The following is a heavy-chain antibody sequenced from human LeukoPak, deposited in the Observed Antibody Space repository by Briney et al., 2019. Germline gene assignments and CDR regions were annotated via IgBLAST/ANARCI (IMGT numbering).Heavy chain of an antibody. CDR1: GFTFSSYE. Sequence: GGSLRLSCAASGFTFSSYEMNWVRQAPGKGLEWVSYISSSGSTIYYADSVKGRFTISRDNAKNSLYLQMKSLRAEDTAVYYCAREDSDIVVVTVHGERYFDYWGQGTLVTVSS. D-gene: IGHD2-21*02. V-gene: IGHV3-48*03. J-gene: IGHJ4*02. CDR2: ISSSGSTI. CDR3: AREDSDIVVVTVHGERYFDY.